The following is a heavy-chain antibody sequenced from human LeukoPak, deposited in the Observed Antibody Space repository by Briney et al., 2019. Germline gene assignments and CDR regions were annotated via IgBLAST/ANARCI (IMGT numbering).Heavy chain of an antibody. J-gene: IGHJ4*02. CDR2: IYYSGST. CDR3: ARDQEQLGVDY. V-gene: IGHV4-31*03. CDR1: GGSISSGGYY. D-gene: IGHD6-6*01. Sequence: SETLSLTCTVSGGSISSGGYYWSWIRQHPGKGPEWFGYIYYSGSTYYNPSLKSRVTISVDTSKNQFSLKLGSVTAADTAVYYCARDQEQLGVDYWGQGTLVTVSS.